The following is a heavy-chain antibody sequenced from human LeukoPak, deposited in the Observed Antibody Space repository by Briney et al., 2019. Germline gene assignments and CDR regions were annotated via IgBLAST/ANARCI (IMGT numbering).Heavy chain of an antibody. CDR2: IYYSGST. CDR3: ARVALGSVNPKYYFDY. J-gene: IGHJ4*02. V-gene: IGHV4-31*11. D-gene: IGHD2-15*01. Sequence: SETLSLTCAVYGGSFSGYYWSWIRQHPGKGLEWIGYIYYSGSTYYNPSLKSRVTISVDTSKNQFSLRLSSVTAADTAVYYCARVALGSVNPKYYFDYWGQGTLVTVSS. CDR1: GGSFSGYY.